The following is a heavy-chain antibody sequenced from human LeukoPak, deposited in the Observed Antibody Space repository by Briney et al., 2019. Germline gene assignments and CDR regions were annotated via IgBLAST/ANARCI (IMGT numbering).Heavy chain of an antibody. Sequence: ASVKVSCKASGYTFTSYGISWVRQAPGQGPEWMGLISAYNGNTNYAQKLQGRVTMTTDTSTSTAYMELRSLRSDDTAVYYCARPRPGVDFWRNGDNYWFDPWGQGTLVTVSS. CDR2: ISAYNGNT. J-gene: IGHJ5*02. D-gene: IGHD3-3*01. CDR3: ARPRPGVDFWRNGDNYWFDP. CDR1: GYTFTSYG. V-gene: IGHV1-18*01.